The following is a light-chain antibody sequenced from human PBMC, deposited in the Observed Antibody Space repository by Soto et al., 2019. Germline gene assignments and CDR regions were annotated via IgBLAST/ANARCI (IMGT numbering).Light chain of an antibody. V-gene: IGLV2-14*01. CDR1: SSDVGGYNY. Sequence: QSVLTQPASVSGSPGQSITISCTGTSSDVGGYNYVSWCQQHPGKAPKLMIYEVSNRPSGVSNRFSGSKSGNTASLTISGLQAEDEADYYCSSYTSSSTLGFGGGTQLTVL. J-gene: IGLJ7*01. CDR2: EVS. CDR3: SSYTSSSTLG.